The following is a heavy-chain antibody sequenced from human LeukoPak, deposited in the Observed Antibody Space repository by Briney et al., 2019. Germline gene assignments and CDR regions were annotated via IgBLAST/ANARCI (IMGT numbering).Heavy chain of an antibody. V-gene: IGHV3-53*01. J-gene: IGHJ4*02. CDR3: AREEIGELQNFDY. Sequence: TGGSLRLSCAVSGFTVSGNYMSWVRQAPGKGLEWVSLIYSGGTTYYADSVKGRFTISRDNSKNTLYLQMNSLRAEDTAVYYCAREEIGELQNFDYWGQGTLVTVSS. D-gene: IGHD3-10*01. CDR1: GFTVSGNY. CDR2: IYSGGTT.